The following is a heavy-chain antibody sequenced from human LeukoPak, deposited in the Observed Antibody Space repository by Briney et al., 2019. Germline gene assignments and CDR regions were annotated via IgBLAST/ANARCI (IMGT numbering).Heavy chain of an antibody. Sequence: PSETLSLTCTVSGGSISSSSYYWGWIRQPPGKGLEWNGSIYYSVCTYYNPSLRSLVTISVDTSKNQFSLKLSSVTAADTAVYYCARRELRGGYYFDYWGQGTLVTVSS. J-gene: IGHJ4*02. CDR3: ARRELRGGYYFDY. CDR1: GGSISSSSYY. V-gene: IGHV4-39*07. CDR2: IYYSVCT. D-gene: IGHD1-26*01.